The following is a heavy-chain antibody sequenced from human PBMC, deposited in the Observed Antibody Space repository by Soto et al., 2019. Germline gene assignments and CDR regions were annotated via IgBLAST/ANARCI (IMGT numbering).Heavy chain of an antibody. J-gene: IGHJ3*01. CDR3: ATHRSLGVVVAAATPNAFDL. V-gene: IGHV1-24*01. CDR1: GYSLTELS. CDR2: FDPEDAET. D-gene: IGHD2-15*01. Sequence: GASVKVSCKVSGYSLTELSMHWVRQAPGKGLEWMGVFDPEDAETIYAQKFQGRVTMTEDTSTYTAYMELSSLRSEDTAVYYCATHRSLGVVVAAATPNAFDLWG.